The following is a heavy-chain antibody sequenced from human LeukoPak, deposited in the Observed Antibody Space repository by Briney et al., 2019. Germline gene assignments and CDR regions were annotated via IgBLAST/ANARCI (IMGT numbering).Heavy chain of an antibody. V-gene: IGHV1-69*05. CDR3: ATSLGYCSGGSCYPNYYFDY. D-gene: IGHD2-15*01. CDR1: GGTFSSYA. Sequence: SVTVPCKASGGTFSSYAISWVRQAPGQGLEWMGGIIPIFGTANYAQKFQGRVTITTDESTSTAYMELSSLRSEDTAVYYCATSLGYCSGGSCYPNYYFDYWGQGTLVTVSS. J-gene: IGHJ4*02. CDR2: IIPIFGTA.